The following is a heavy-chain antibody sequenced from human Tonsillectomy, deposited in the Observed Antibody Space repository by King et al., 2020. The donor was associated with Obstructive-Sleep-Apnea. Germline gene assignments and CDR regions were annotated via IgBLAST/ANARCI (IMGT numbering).Heavy chain of an antibody. Sequence: QLQESGPGLVKPSETLSLTCTVSGGSISSSSYYWGWIRQPPGKGLEGIGSIYYSGSTYYNPSLKSRVTIAVDTSKNQFSLKLRSVTAADTAVYYCARDSSGYYYYGMDVWGQGTTVTVSS. D-gene: IGHD6-6*01. CDR1: GGSISSSSYY. CDR2: IYYSGST. CDR3: ARDSSGYYYYGMDV. V-gene: IGHV4-39*07. J-gene: IGHJ6*02.